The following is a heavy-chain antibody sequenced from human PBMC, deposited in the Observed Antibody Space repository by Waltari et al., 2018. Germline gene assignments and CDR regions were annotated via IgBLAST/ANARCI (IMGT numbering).Heavy chain of an antibody. J-gene: IGHJ6*03. D-gene: IGHD6-13*01. CDR1: GGSISSYY. Sequence: QVQLQESGPGLVKPSETLSLTCTASGGSISSYYWSWIRQPPGKGLEWIGYIYYSGSTNYNPSLKSRVTISVDTSKNQFSLKLSSVTAADTAVYYCARGLRQQLVSYYYYYMDVWGKGTTVTISS. CDR3: ARGLRQQLVSYYYYYMDV. CDR2: IYYSGST. V-gene: IGHV4-59*01.